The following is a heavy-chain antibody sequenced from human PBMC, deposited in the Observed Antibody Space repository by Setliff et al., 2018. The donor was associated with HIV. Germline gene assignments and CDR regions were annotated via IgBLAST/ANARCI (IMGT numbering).Heavy chain of an antibody. CDR3: ARHYEPVNWFDP. Sequence: TGGSLRLSCAASGLTFGDFWMGWVRQAPGKGLEWIGYIYHSGSTNYNPSLESRLTISVDTSKNQFSLKLSSVTAADTAVYYCARHYEPVNWFDPWGQGTLVTVS. CDR1: GLTFGDFW. D-gene: IGHD3-3*01. CDR2: IYHSGST. J-gene: IGHJ5*02. V-gene: IGHV4-59*08.